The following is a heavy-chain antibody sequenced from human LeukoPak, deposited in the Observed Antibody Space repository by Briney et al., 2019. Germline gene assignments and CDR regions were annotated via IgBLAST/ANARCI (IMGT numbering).Heavy chain of an antibody. CDR3: ATDRPHNCFDP. V-gene: IGHV1-46*01. Sequence: ASVKVSCKASGYTFATYYIHWVRQAPGRGLEWVGLINPSDGSTRYAQKFQGRVTMIRDASTSTIYIDLNNLGSDDTAIYYCATDRPHNCFDPWGQGSLVTVSS. CDR2: INPSDGST. J-gene: IGHJ5*02. CDR1: GYTFATYY.